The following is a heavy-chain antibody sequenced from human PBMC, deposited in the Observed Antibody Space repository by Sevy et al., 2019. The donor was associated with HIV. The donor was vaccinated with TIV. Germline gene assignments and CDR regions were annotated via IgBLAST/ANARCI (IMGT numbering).Heavy chain of an antibody. J-gene: IGHJ5*02. CDR1: GFTFSSYW. CDR3: ATEGYCSSTTCYKAGVWFDP. V-gene: IGHV3-74*01. Sequence: GGSLRLSCAASGFTFSSYWMHWVLQAPGKGLVWVPRIISEGSSTSYADSVKGRFTISRDKAKNTLYLQMNSLRAEDTAVYYCATEGYCSSTTCYKAGVWFDPWGQGTLVTVSS. D-gene: IGHD2-2*02. CDR2: IISEGSST.